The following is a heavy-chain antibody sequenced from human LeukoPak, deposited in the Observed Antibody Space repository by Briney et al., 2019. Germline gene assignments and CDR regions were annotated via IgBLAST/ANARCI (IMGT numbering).Heavy chain of an antibody. CDR2: IIPIFGTA. Sequence: SVKVSCKASGGTFSSYAISWVRQAPGQGLEWMGGIIPIFGTANYAQKFQGRVTITADESTSTAYMELGSLRSEDTAVYYCARVGYYYDSSGYDDAAFDIWGQGTMVTVSS. CDR3: ARVGYYYDSSGYDDAAFDI. J-gene: IGHJ3*02. D-gene: IGHD3-22*01. V-gene: IGHV1-69*13. CDR1: GGTFSSYA.